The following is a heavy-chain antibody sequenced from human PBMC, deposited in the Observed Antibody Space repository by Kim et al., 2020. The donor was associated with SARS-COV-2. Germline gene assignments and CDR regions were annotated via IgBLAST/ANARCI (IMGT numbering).Heavy chain of an antibody. V-gene: IGHV3-23*01. J-gene: IGHJ6*02. Sequence: GGSLRLSCAASGFTFSSYAMNWVRQAPGKGLEWVSIISGSGGNTYYADSVKGRFTISRDNSRNTLYLQINSLRAEDTAVYYCAKDGPRGRTSASCSSPDVWGQGTTVTASS. D-gene: IGHD2-2*01. CDR3: AKDGPRGRTSASCSSPDV. CDR2: ISGSGGNT. CDR1: GFTFSSYA.